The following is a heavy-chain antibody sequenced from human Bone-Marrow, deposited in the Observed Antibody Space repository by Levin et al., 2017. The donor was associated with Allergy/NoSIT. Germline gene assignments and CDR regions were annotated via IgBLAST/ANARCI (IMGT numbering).Heavy chain of an antibody. V-gene: IGHV1-69*06. CDR1: GGTFSSYA. Sequence: KISCKASGGTFSSYAISWVRQAPGQGLEWMGGIIPIFGTANYAQKFQGRVTITADKSTSTAYMELSSLRSEDTAVYYCASGYCSSTSCYTRGSYNWNYSDYWGQGTLVTVSS. D-gene: IGHD2-2*02. CDR2: IIPIFGTA. CDR3: ASGYCSSTSCYTRGSYNWNYSDY. J-gene: IGHJ4*02.